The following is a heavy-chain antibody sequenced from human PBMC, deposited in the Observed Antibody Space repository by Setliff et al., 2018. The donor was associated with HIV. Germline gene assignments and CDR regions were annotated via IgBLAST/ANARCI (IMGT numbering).Heavy chain of an antibody. Sequence: GASVKVSCKPSGQSFTNYDIHWLRRASGQGLEWMGGFDPEDGETIYAQKFQGRVTMTEDTSTDTAYMELSSLRSEDTAVYYCATRRVIVVVKSFDYWGQGTLVTVSS. D-gene: IGHD3-22*01. J-gene: IGHJ4*02. V-gene: IGHV1-24*01. CDR1: GQSFTNYD. CDR2: FDPEDGET. CDR3: ATRRVIVVVKSFDY.